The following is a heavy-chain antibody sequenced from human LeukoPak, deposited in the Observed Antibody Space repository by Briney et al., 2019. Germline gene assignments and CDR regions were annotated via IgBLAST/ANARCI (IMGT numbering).Heavy chain of an antibody. D-gene: IGHD3-10*01. Sequence: ASVKVSCKASGYTFTGYYMHWVRQRPGQWREWMGWINPNSGGTNYAQKFQGRVTMNRDTTISTAYMEMSRLRSDDTAVYYCARASSMVRGVIGYWGQGTLVTVSS. V-gene: IGHV1-2*02. CDR1: GYTFTGYY. CDR2: INPNSGGT. CDR3: ARASSMVRGVIGY. J-gene: IGHJ4*02.